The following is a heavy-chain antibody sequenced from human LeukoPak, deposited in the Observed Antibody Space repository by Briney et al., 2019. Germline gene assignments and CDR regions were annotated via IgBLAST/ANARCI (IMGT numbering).Heavy chain of an antibody. CDR1: GGSISSGDYY. J-gene: IGHJ1*01. V-gene: IGHV4-30-4*01. CDR3: ARTARIAVAGTLYFQH. Sequence: SQTLSLTCTVSGGSISSGDYYWSWIRQPPGKGLEWIGSIYYSGSTYYNPSLKSRVTISVDTSKNQFSLKLSSVTAADTAVYYCARTARIAVAGTLYFQHWGQGTLVTASS. CDR2: IYYSGST. D-gene: IGHD6-19*01.